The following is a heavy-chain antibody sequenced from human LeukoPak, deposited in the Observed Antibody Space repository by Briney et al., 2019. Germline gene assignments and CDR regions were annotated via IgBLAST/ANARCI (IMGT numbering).Heavy chain of an antibody. CDR3: ARLETGIAVAGNDAFDI. CDR1: GGSISSGGYY. V-gene: IGHV4-61*02. Sequence: SETLSLTCTVSGGSISSGGYYWNWIRQPAGKGLEWIGRIYTSGSTNYNPSLKSRVTISVDTSKNQFSLKLSSVTAADTAVYYCARLETGIAVAGNDAFDIWGQGTMVTVSS. D-gene: IGHD6-19*01. J-gene: IGHJ3*02. CDR2: IYTSGST.